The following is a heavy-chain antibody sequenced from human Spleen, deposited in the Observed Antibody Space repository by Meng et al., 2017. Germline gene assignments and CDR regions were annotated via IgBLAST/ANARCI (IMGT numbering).Heavy chain of an antibody. CDR3: AGAVTDY. CDR1: GFTCGSEA. Sequence: VVGAGGGCDYPWRALRHSFAASGFTCGSEAMHWGREARGKVQDWVAVISYDGSNKYYADSVKGRFTISIDNSKNTLYLQMNSLRSEATAVYYCAGAVTDYWGKGTLVTVSS. CDR2: ISYDGSNK. D-gene: IGHD4-17*01. J-gene: IGHJ4*02. V-gene: IGHV3-30*01.